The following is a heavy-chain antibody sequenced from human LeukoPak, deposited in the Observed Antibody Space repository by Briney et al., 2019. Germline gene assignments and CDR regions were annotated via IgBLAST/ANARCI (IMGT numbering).Heavy chain of an antibody. CDR3: ARGLPNLLFDY. D-gene: IGHD2/OR15-2a*01. V-gene: IGHV3-21*01. CDR1: GFTFSSYS. J-gene: IGHJ4*02. Sequence: GGSLRLSCAASGFTFSSYSMNWVRQAPGKGLEWVSSISTSSSYIYYADAVKGRFTISRGNAKNSLYLQMNSLRAEDTAVYYWARGLPNLLFDYWGQGTLVTVSS. CDR2: ISTSSSYI.